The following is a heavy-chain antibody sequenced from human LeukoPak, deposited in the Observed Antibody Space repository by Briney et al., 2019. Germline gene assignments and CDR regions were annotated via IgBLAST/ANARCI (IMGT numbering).Heavy chain of an antibody. CDR2: INPSGGST. D-gene: IGHD2-2*01. Sequence: ASVKVSCKASGYTFTSYYMHWVRQAPGQGLEWMGIINPSGGSTSYAQKFQGRVTMTRDTSTSTVYMELSSLRSEDTAVYYCARGVRRSSTSCYGAFDIWGQGTMVTVSS. V-gene: IGHV1-46*01. J-gene: IGHJ3*02. CDR3: ARGVRRSSTSCYGAFDI. CDR1: GYTFTSYY.